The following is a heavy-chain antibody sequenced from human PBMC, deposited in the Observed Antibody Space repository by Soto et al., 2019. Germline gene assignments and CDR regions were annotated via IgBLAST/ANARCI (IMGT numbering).Heavy chain of an antibody. J-gene: IGHJ6*02. CDR2: IYHSGST. Sequence: LRRPLSLTCAVSGGSISSSNWWSWARQPPGKGLEWIGEIYHSGSTNYNPSLKSRVTISVDKSKNQFSLKLSSVTAADTAVYYCARSSSTSPSYYGMDVWGQGTTVTVPS. D-gene: IGHD2-2*01. CDR1: GGSISSSNW. CDR3: ARSSSTSPSYYGMDV. V-gene: IGHV4-4*02.